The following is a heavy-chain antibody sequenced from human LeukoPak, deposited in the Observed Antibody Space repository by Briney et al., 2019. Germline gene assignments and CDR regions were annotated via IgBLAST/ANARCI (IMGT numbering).Heavy chain of an antibody. CDR1: GDSVSGTSAG. J-gene: IGHJ4*02. V-gene: IGHV6-1*01. D-gene: IGHD5-24*01. Sequence: PSQTLSLTCVISGDSVSGTSAGWSWIRQSPSRGLEWLGRTYYTSTWYNDYAVSVRSRILITPDTSKNQFSLQLNSVTPDDTAVYYCTRGWLQSGFGYWGQGTLVTVSS. CDR3: TRGWLQSGFGY. CDR2: TYYTSTWYN.